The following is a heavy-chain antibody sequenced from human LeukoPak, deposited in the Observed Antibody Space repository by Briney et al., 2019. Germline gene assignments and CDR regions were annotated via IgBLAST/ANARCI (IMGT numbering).Heavy chain of an antibody. Sequence: GGSLRLSCAASGFTFSSYSMTWVRQAPGKGLEWVSSISSSSSYIYYADSVKGRFTISRDNAKSSLYLQMNSLRAEDTAVYYCARDILSLRYYDSSGYYYWGQGTLVTVSS. CDR3: ARDILSLRYYDSSGYYY. V-gene: IGHV3-21*01. CDR2: ISSSSSYI. D-gene: IGHD3-22*01. J-gene: IGHJ4*02. CDR1: GFTFSSYS.